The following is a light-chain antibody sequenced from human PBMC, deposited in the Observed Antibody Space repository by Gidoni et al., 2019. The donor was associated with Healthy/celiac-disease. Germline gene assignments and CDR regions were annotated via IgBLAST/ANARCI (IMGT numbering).Light chain of an antibody. J-gene: IGKJ3*01. Sequence: DIQLTQSPSFLSASVGDRVTITCRASQGISSYLAWYQQTPGKAPKLLIYAASTLQSGVPSRFSGSGSGTEFTLTISSLQPEDFATYYCQQLNSYPPTFGPGTKVEIK. CDR1: QGISSY. CDR3: QQLNSYPPT. V-gene: IGKV1-9*01. CDR2: AAS.